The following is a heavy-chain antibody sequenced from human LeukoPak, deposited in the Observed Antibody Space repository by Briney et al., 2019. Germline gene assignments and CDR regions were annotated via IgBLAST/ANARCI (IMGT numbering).Heavy chain of an antibody. V-gene: IGHV4-39*07. D-gene: IGHD3-10*01. CDR1: GGSISSSSYY. J-gene: IGHJ5*02. CDR3: ARLWFGELSNWFDP. CDR2: IYYSGST. Sequence: SETLSLTCTVSGGSISSSSYYWGWIRQPPGKGLEWIGSIYYSGSTYYNPSLKSRVTISVDTSKNQFSLKLSSVTAADTAVYYCARLWFGELSNWFDPWGQGTLVTVSS.